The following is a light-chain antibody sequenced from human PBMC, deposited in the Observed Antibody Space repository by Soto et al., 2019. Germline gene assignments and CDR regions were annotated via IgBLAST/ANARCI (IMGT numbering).Light chain of an antibody. CDR2: AAS. Sequence: DIQLTQSPSFLSASVGDRVTITGRASQGIRSFLAWYQQKPGKAPKLLIYAASTLQSGVPSRFSGSGSGTEFTLTISSLQPEDFATYYCQQVNSYPLTFGGGTEVEIK. J-gene: IGKJ4*01. V-gene: IGKV1-9*01. CDR1: QGIRSF. CDR3: QQVNSYPLT.